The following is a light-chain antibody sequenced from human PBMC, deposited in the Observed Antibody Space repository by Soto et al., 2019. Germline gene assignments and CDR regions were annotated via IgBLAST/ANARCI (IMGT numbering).Light chain of an antibody. V-gene: IGKV3-15*01. CDR3: QQYNNWPPTT. J-gene: IGKJ5*01. CDR2: VAS. CDR1: QSVNSN. Sequence: RVMPQSPATLSLSPGERATLSCRASQSVNSNLAWYQQRPGQAPRLLIYVASTRAPGIPARFSGSGSGTEFTLTISSLQSEDFAVYYCQQYNNWPPTTFGQGTRLEIK.